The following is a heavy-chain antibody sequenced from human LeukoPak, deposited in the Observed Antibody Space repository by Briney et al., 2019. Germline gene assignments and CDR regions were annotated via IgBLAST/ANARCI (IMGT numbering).Heavy chain of an antibody. Sequence: PGGSLRLSCAASGFTFSSYSMNWVRQAPGKGLEWVSSISSSSYIYYADSVKGRFTISRDNAKNSLCLQMNSLRAEDMAVYYCARVIAEDTAMVRLYYYYYMDVWGKGTTVTDSS. CDR2: ISSSSYI. D-gene: IGHD5-18*01. CDR3: ARVIAEDTAMVRLYYYYYMDV. CDR1: GFTFSSYS. V-gene: IGHV3-21*01. J-gene: IGHJ6*03.